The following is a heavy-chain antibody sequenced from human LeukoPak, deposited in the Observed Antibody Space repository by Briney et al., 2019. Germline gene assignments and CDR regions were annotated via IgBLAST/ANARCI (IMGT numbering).Heavy chain of an antibody. J-gene: IGHJ3*02. V-gene: IGHV5-51*01. CDR2: IYPGDSDT. CDR3: ARPYCSSTSCYYDAFDI. Sequence: GESLKISCKGSGYSFTSYWIGWVRQMPGKGLEWMGFIYPGDSDTRYSPSFQGQVTISADKSISTAYLQWSSLKASDTAMYYCARPYCSSTSCYYDAFDIWGQGTMVTVSS. D-gene: IGHD2-2*01. CDR1: GYSFTSYW.